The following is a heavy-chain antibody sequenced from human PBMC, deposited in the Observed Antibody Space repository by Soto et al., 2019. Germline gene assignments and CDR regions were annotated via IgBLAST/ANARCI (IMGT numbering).Heavy chain of an antibody. D-gene: IGHD2-2*01. CDR3: ARAHALTLPFDY. CDR2: IFHSGNA. Sequence: SQILWLRRSVAGGSRRDVGGSWIRQPPGKRLEWIGFIFHSGNAKYNPSLKSRVTISIDTSKSQFSLSLDSVTAADTDVSFCARAHALTLPFDYRALRPWVTVSS. V-gene: IGHV4-59*01. CDR1: GGSRRDVG. J-gene: IGHJ5*01.